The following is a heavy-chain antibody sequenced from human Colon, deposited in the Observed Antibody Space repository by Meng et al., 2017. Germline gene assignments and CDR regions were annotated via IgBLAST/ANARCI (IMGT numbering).Heavy chain of an antibody. J-gene: IGHJ4*02. CDR1: GYSIRSSNW. CDR3: ARVIYASGNMAHLDY. Sequence: QVQLQEAGPGTVKPSGTLSLTGAVSGYSIRSSNWGSLVRQPPGRGLEWIWEIYHKGSTNYNPSLKNRVSMTVDKSNNEFSLTLSSVTAADTAFYYCARVIYASGNMAHLDYWGQGTLVTVSS. CDR2: IYHKGST. V-gene: IGHV4-4*02. D-gene: IGHD3-10*01.